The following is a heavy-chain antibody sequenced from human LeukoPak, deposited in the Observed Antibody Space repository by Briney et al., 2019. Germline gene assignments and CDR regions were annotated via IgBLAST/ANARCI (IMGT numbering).Heavy chain of an antibody. CDR1: GSTFSGYP. V-gene: IGHV3-30-3*01. J-gene: IGHJ5*02. CDR2: TSSDLNVK. Sequence: PGGSLRLSCAASGSTFSGYPIHWVRQAPGKGLEWVAVTSSDLNVKLYADSVKGRFTISRDNAKNSLYLQMNSLRAEDTAVYYCARDKDDYGSGNHWFDPWGQGTLVTVSS. CDR3: ARDKDDYGSGNHWFDP. D-gene: IGHD3-10*01.